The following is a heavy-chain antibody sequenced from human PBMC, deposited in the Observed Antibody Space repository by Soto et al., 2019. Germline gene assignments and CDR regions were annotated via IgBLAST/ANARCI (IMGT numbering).Heavy chain of an antibody. CDR2: FFSDAER. V-gene: IGHV2-26*01. CDR1: GFSLTNGRMG. Sequence: QVTLKESGPVLVKPTEPVTLTCSVSGFSLTNGRMGVSWIRQPPGKALEWLAHFFSDAERSYSTSMQSRLNMYKDSSGSQVVLTMTNMAPADTATYFCARMDGDYNDYGLDVWGHGIAATVSS. J-gene: IGHJ6*02. CDR3: ARMDGDYNDYGLDV. D-gene: IGHD4-17*01.